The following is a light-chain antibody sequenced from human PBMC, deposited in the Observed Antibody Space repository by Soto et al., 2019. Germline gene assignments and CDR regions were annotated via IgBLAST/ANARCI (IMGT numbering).Light chain of an antibody. Sequence: QPVLTQSPSASASLGASVKLTCTLSSGHSSYAIAWHQQQPEKGPRFLMNLDSDGSHNKGDGIPDRFSGSSSGAERSLTISSLQSEDEADYYCQTWGTGIVVFGGGTKLTVL. CDR2: LDSDGSH. CDR1: SGHSSYA. V-gene: IGLV4-69*02. CDR3: QTWGTGIVV. J-gene: IGLJ3*02.